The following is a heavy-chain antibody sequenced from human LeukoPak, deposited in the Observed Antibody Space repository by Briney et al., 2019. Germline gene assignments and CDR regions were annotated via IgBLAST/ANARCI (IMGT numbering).Heavy chain of an antibody. Sequence: SETLSLTCTVSGGSISSYYWSWIRQPAGKGLEWIGYIYYSGSTNYNPSLKSRVTISVDTSKNQFSLKLSSVTAADTAVYYCARGSAAAGTFQHWGQGTLVTVSS. D-gene: IGHD6-13*01. J-gene: IGHJ1*01. CDR2: IYYSGST. CDR1: GGSISSYY. V-gene: IGHV4-59*01. CDR3: ARGSAAAGTFQH.